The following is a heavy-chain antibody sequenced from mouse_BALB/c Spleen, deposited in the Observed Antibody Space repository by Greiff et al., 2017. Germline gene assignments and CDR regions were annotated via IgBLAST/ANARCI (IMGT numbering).Heavy chain of an antibody. CDR3: ARDYYGSSPLAY. CDR2: ISSGGST. V-gene: IGHV5-6-5*01. D-gene: IGHD1-1*01. CDR1: GFTFSSYA. Sequence: EVKLVESGGGLVKPGGSLKLSCAASGFTFSSYAMSWVRQTPEKRLEWVASISSGGSTYYPDTVKGRFTISRDNAKNTLYLQMSSLKSEDTALYYCARDYYGSSPLAYWGQGTLVTVSA. J-gene: IGHJ3*01.